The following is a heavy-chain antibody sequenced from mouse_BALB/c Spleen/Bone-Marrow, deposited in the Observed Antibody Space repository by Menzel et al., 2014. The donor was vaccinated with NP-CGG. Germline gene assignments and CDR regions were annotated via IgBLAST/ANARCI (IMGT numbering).Heavy chain of an antibody. Sequence: EVQLVESGGGLVQPGGSLKLSCAASGFDFSRYWMSWVRQAPGKGLEWIGEINPDSSTINYTPSLKDKFIISRDSAKNTLYLQMSKVRSEDTALYYCARPPLYYDYAWFAYWGQGTLVTVSA. J-gene: IGHJ3*01. CDR3: ARPPLYYDYAWFAY. CDR1: GFDFSRYW. CDR2: INPDSSTI. V-gene: IGHV4-1*02. D-gene: IGHD2-4*01.